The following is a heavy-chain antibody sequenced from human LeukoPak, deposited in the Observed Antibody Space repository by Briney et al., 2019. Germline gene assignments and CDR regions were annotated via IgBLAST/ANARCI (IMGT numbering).Heavy chain of an antibody. D-gene: IGHD3-22*01. Sequence: GGSLRLSCAASGFTFSSYGMSWVRQAPGKGLEWISGINWIGVSTTYADSVKGRFTISRDNAKNSLYLQMNSLRPEDTALYHCARGVNLDRRYHYHYYMDVWGKGTPVTIS. V-gene: IGHV3-20*01. CDR2: INWIGVST. J-gene: IGHJ6*03. CDR1: GFTFSSYG. CDR3: ARGVNLDRRYHYHYYMDV.